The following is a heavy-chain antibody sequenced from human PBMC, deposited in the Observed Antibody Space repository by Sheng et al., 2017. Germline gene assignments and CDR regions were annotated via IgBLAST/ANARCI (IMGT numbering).Heavy chain of an antibody. V-gene: IGHV3-23*04. CDR2: ISDSGDAT. Sequence: EQLVQSGAEVRKPGSTVQVSCKASGVILSNYAINWVRQAPGKGLEWVASISDSGDATYYADSVRGRFTVSRDNSKSTLYLHVSSLRAEDTAIYYCAKDSSDITLGGFLDHWGLGTLVTVSS. D-gene: IGHD1-20*01. CDR3: AKDSSDITLGGFLDH. CDR1: GVILSNYA. J-gene: IGHJ4*02.